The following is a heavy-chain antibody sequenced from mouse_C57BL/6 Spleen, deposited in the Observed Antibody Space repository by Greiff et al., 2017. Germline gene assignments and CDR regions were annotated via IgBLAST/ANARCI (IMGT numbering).Heavy chain of an antibody. Sequence: QVQLQQSGAELVRPGASVTLSCKASGYTFTDYEMHWVKQTPVHGLEWIGAIDPETGGTAYNQKFKGKAILTADKSSSTAYMVLRSLTSEDSAVYYCTLGSNYDYFDYWGQGTTLTVAS. CDR3: TLGSNYDYFDY. V-gene: IGHV1-15*01. J-gene: IGHJ2*01. D-gene: IGHD2-5*01. CDR1: GYTFTDYE. CDR2: IDPETGGT.